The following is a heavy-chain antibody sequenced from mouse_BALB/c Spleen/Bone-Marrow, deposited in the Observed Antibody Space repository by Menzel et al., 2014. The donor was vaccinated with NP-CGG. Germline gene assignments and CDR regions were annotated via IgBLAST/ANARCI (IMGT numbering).Heavy chain of an antibody. J-gene: IGHJ2*01. CDR2: IYPGDGDT. D-gene: IGHD2-3*01. Sequence: VQLQESGAELARPGAPVKLSCKASGYTFTSYWMQWVKQRPGQGLEWIGAIYPGDGDTRYTQKFKGKATLTADKSSSTAYMQLSSLASEDSAVYYCARWLLPFDYWGQGTTLTVSS. CDR1: GYTFTSYW. CDR3: ARWLLPFDY. V-gene: IGHV1-87*01.